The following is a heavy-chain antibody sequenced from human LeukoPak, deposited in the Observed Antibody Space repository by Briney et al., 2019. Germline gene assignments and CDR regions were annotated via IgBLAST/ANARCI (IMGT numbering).Heavy chain of an antibody. CDR3: ARSLGPPGYSSGWWDY. Sequence: SQTLSLTCTVSGGSISGYYWSWIRRPPGKGLECIGYIYYSGSTKYNPSLKSRVTMSVDRSKNQFSLQLSSVTAADTAVFYCARSLGPPGYSSGWWDYWGQGSLVTVSS. J-gene: IGHJ4*02. CDR1: GGSISGYY. CDR2: IYYSGST. D-gene: IGHD6-19*01. V-gene: IGHV4-59*01.